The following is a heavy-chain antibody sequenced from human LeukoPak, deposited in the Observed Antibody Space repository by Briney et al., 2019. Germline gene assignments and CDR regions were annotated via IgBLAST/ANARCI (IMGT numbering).Heavy chain of an antibody. CDR1: GFTFSSYG. J-gene: IGHJ4*02. Sequence: QPGRSLRLSCAASGFTFSSYGMHWVRQAPGKGLEWVAVIWYDGSNKYYADSVKGRFTISRDNSKNTLYLQMNSLRAEDTAVYYCARVRGDSSGWYGGAFDYWGQGTLVTVSS. D-gene: IGHD6-19*01. CDR2: IWYDGSNK. CDR3: ARVRGDSSGWYGGAFDY. V-gene: IGHV3-33*01.